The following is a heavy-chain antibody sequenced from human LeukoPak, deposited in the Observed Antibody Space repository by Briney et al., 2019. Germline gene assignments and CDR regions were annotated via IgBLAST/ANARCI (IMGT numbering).Heavy chain of an antibody. CDR1: GYTFTGYY. Sequence: GASVKVSCKASGYTFTGYYMHWVRQAPGQGLEWMGWINPNSGGTNYAQKFQGRVTMTRDTSISTAYMELSRLRSDDTAVYYCAKVSNGETGDYFDYWGQGTLVTVSS. CDR2: INPNSGGT. V-gene: IGHV1-2*02. D-gene: IGHD2-8*01. CDR3: AKVSNGETGDYFDY. J-gene: IGHJ4*02.